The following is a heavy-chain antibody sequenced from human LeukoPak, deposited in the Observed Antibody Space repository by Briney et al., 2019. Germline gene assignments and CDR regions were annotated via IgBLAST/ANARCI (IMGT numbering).Heavy chain of an antibody. CDR3: ARDLWLVGKDAFDI. Sequence: ASVKVSCKASGYTFTSYGISWVRQAPGQGLEWMGWISAYNGNTNYAQKLQGRVTMTTETSTSTAYMELRSLRSDDTAVYYCARDLWLVGKDAFDIWGQGTMVTVSS. CDR2: ISAYNGNT. V-gene: IGHV1-18*01. D-gene: IGHD6-19*01. CDR1: GYTFTSYG. J-gene: IGHJ3*02.